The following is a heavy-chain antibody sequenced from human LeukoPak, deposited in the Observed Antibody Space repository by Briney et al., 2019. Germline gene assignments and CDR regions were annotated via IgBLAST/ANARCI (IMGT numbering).Heavy chain of an antibody. CDR3: ARGNYGDYVMSLRGYNWFDP. CDR1: GFTFSSYS. D-gene: IGHD4-17*01. V-gene: IGHV3-21*01. CDR2: ISSSSSYI. J-gene: IGHJ5*02. Sequence: PGGSLRLSCAASGFTFSSYSMNWVRQAPGKGLEWVSSISSSSSYIYYADSVKGRFTISRDNAKNSLYLQMNSLRAEDTAVYYCARGNYGDYVMSLRGYNWFDPWGQGTLVTVSS.